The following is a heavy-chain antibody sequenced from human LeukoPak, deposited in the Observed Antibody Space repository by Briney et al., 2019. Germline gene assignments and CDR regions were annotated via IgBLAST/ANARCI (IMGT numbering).Heavy chain of an antibody. D-gene: IGHD4-23*01. V-gene: IGHV1-18*01. CDR3: ARDWDYGGKSGYNWFDP. CDR1: GYTFTSYG. CDR2: ISAYNGNT. J-gene: IGHJ5*02. Sequence: ASVKVSCKASGYTFTSYGISWVRQAPGQGLEWMGWISAYNGNTNHAQKFQGRVTMTTDTSTTTAYMELRSLGSDDTAVYYCARDWDYGGKSGYNWFDPWGQGTLVTVSS.